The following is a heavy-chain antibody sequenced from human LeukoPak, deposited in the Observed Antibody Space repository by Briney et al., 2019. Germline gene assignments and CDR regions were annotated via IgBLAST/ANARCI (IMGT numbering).Heavy chain of an antibody. Sequence: GGSLRLSCAASGFTFSSYWMSWVRQAPGKGLEWVANIKQDGSEKYYVDSVKGRFTISRDNAKNSLYLQMNSLRAEDTAVYYCARVYDILTGYYSPVDYWGQGTLVTVSS. CDR2: IKQDGSEK. D-gene: IGHD3-9*01. CDR3: ARVYDILTGYYSPVDY. V-gene: IGHV3-7*01. J-gene: IGHJ4*02. CDR1: GFTFSSYW.